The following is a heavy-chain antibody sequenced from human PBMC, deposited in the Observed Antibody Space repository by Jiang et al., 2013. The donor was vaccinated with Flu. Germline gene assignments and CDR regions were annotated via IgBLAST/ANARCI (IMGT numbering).Heavy chain of an antibody. D-gene: IGHD4-23*01. V-gene: IGHV1-3*01. CDR1: GYTFTSYA. CDR2: INAGNGNT. Sequence: GAEVKKPGASVKVSCKASGYTFTSYAMHWVRQAPGQRLEWMGWINAGNGNTKYSQKFQGRVTITRDTSASTAYMELSSLRSEDTAVYYCAAGGAYGGKLDYWGQGTLVTVSS. CDR3: AAGGAYGGKLDY. J-gene: IGHJ4*02.